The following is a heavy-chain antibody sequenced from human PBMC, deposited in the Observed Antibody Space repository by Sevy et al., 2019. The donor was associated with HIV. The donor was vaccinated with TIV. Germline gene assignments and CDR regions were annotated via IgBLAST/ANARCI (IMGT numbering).Heavy chain of an antibody. CDR2: IWYDGTDK. CDR3: ARYGGRYGHSIDY. V-gene: IGHV3-33*01. CDR1: GFIFSNYA. D-gene: IGHD3-16*01. Sequence: GGSLRLSCATSGFIFSNYAMHWIRQAPGKGLEWVAVIWYDGTDKYYADSVQGRFTISRDNFKNTLYLQMNSLRVEDTAVYYCARYGGRYGHSIDYWGQGTLVTVSS. J-gene: IGHJ4*02.